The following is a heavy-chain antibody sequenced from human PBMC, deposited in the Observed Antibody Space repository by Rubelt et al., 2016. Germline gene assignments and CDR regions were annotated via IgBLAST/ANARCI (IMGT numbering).Heavy chain of an antibody. D-gene: IGHD3-10*01. V-gene: IGHV4-4*02. Sequence: QVQLQESGPGLVKPSGTLSLTCAVSGGSISSSNWWSWVRQPPGKGLEWIGEIYHSGSTNYNPSLKSRVTISVDKSKNQFSLKLSSVTAADTAVYYCTRASRYGSGSYYDPYYYYGMDVWGQGTTVTVSS. CDR3: TRASRYGSGSYYDPYYYYGMDV. CDR1: GGSISSSNW. CDR2: IYHSGST. J-gene: IGHJ6*02.